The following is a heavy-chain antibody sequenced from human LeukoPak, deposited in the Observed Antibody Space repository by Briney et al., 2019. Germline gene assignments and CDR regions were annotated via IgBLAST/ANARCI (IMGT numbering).Heavy chain of an antibody. Sequence: GPSLRLSCAASGFTFSSYGMHWVRQAPGKGLEWVAVIWYDGGNKLYGDSVKGRFTISRDNSKNTVYLQMNSLRVEDTAVYYCVRDPYEAYWGQGTLVTVSS. V-gene: IGHV3-33*01. CDR1: GFTFSSYG. J-gene: IGHJ4*02. CDR2: IWYDGGNK. CDR3: VRDPYEAY. D-gene: IGHD5-12*01.